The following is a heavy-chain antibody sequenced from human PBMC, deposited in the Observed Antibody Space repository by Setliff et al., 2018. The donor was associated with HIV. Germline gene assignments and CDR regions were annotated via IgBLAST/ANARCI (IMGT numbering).Heavy chain of an antibody. J-gene: IGHJ2*01. CDR3: ARSVQFGFDL. D-gene: IGHD3-10*01. CDR1: GFSFSTYW. Sequence: GGSLRLSCVASGFSFSTYWMSWVRQAPGKGLEWVANIKQRGSEKYYVDSVKGRFTISRDDAKNSLYLQMNSLRAEDTALYYCARSVQFGFDLWGRGTLVTVSS. CDR2: IKQRGSEK. V-gene: IGHV3-7*01.